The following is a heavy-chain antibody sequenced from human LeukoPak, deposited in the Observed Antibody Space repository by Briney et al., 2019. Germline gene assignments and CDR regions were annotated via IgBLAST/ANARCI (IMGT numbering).Heavy chain of an antibody. J-gene: IGHJ4*02. D-gene: IGHD1-26*01. CDR2: IYYSGST. CDR1: GGSISSYY. Sequence: PSETLSLTCTVSGGSISSYYWSWIRQPPGKGQEWIGYIYYSGSTNYNPSLKSRVTISVDTSKNQFSLKLSSVTAADTAVYYCARVAGVSIDYWGQGTLVTVSS. V-gene: IGHV4-59*01. CDR3: ARVAGVSIDY.